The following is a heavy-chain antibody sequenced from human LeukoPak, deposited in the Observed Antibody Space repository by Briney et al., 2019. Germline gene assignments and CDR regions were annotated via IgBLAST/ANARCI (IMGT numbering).Heavy chain of an antibody. Sequence: PGGSLRLSCAASGFTFSTYVMSWVRQAPGKGLEWVSGISGNGGSTYYADSVKGRFTISRDNTKNTLYLQMNSLGADATAVYYCAKGNWRYFDYWGQGTLVTVSS. D-gene: IGHD1-1*01. CDR2: ISGNGGST. J-gene: IGHJ4*02. V-gene: IGHV3-23*01. CDR1: GFTFSTYV. CDR3: AKGNWRYFDY.